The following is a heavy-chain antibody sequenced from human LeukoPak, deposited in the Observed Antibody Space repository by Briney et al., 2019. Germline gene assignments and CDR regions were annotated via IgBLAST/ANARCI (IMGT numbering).Heavy chain of an antibody. V-gene: IGHV3-48*02. CDR3: ATSGNYYLKY. J-gene: IGHJ4*02. Sequence: SGGSLRLSCAASGFTFSSYNMNWVRQAPGKGLEWVSYISSSSSTIYYADSVKGRFTISRDNAKNALSLQMNSLRDEDTAVYYCATSGNYYLKYWGQGTLVTVSS. D-gene: IGHD1-26*01. CDR2: ISSSSSTI. CDR1: GFTFSSYN.